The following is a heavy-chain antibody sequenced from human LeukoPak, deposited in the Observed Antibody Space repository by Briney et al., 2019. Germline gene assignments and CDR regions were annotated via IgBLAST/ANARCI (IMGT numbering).Heavy chain of an antibody. D-gene: IGHD4-11*01. CDR2: ISSSGGTI. J-gene: IGHJ4*02. V-gene: IGHV3-48*04. CDR1: GFTLSSYS. CDR3: ARGYSNYRY. Sequence: GGSLRLSCAASGFTLSSYSMNWVRQAPGKGLEWVSHISSSGGTIYYADSVKGRFSISRDNAKNSLYLQMNCLRVEDTAVYYCARGYSNYRYWGQGTLVTVSS.